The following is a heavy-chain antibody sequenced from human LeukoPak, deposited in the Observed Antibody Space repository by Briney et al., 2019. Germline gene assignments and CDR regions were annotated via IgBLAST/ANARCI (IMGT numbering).Heavy chain of an antibody. CDR3: ARGPLADY. CDR1: GGSFSGYY. CDR2: INHSGST. D-gene: IGHD6-13*01. Sequence: SETLSLACAGYGGSFSGYYWSWIRQPPGKGLEWIGEINHSGSTNYNPSLKSRVTISVDTSKNQFSLKLSSVTAADTAVYYCARGPLADYWGQGTLVTVSS. V-gene: IGHV4-34*01. J-gene: IGHJ4*02.